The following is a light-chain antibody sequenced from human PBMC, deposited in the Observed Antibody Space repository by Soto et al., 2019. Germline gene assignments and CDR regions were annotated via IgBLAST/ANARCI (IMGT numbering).Light chain of an antibody. CDR1: SSDFGGYNY. Sequence: QSVLTLPASVSGSPGQSITISCTGTSSDFGGYNYVSWYQQHPGKAPKLMIYDVSNRPSGVSNRFSGSKSGNTASLTISGLQAEDEADYYCSSFTSSSTLYVFGTGTKVTVL. J-gene: IGLJ1*01. CDR2: DVS. CDR3: SSFTSSSTLYV. V-gene: IGLV2-14*01.